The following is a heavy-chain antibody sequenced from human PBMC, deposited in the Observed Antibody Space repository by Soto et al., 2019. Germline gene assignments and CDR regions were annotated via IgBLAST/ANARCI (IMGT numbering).Heavy chain of an antibody. Sequence: GGSLRLSCAASGFTFSSYWMSWVRQAPGKGLGWVANIKQDGSEKYYVDSVKARSTISRDNAKNSLYLQMNSLSAEDTAVYYCARDEWIQPWVSGMDVWGQGTPVTVSS. CDR1: GFTFSSYW. CDR2: IKQDGSEK. J-gene: IGHJ6*02. D-gene: IGHD5-18*01. V-gene: IGHV3-7*05. CDR3: ARDEWIQPWVSGMDV.